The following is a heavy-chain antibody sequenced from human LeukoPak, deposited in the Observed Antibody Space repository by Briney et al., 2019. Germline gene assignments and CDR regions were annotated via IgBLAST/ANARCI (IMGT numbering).Heavy chain of an antibody. D-gene: IGHD6-13*01. Sequence: GGSLRLSCAASGFIFSTYSMKWVRQAPGKGLEWVSYISSSSSTIYYADSVRGRFTISRDNAKNSLYLQMNSLRVEDTAVYYCARSAGIAAAGTPLYGMDVWGQGTTVTVSS. CDR1: GFIFSTYS. CDR2: ISSSSSTI. J-gene: IGHJ6*02. V-gene: IGHV3-48*04. CDR3: ARSAGIAAAGTPLYGMDV.